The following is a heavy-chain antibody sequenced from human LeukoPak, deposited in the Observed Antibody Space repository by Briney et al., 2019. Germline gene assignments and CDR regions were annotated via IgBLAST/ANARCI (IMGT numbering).Heavy chain of an antibody. Sequence: GGSLRLSCAASGFTFSSYAMSWVRQAPGKGLEWVSGISGGGGSTYYADSVKGRFTISRDNSKNTLYLQMNSLRAEDTAVYYCARRRYHSAGNYFDYWGQGTLVTVSS. CDR3: ARRRYHSAGNYFDY. D-gene: IGHD6-19*01. CDR1: GFTFSSYA. J-gene: IGHJ4*02. V-gene: IGHV3-23*01. CDR2: ISGGGGST.